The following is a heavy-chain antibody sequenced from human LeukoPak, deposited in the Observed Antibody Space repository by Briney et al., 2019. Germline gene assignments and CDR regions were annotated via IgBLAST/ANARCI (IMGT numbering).Heavy chain of an antibody. Sequence: ASVKVSCKASGYTFTGEYVHWVRQAPGQGLEWMGWINPNSGGTDYSQRFQGRVTLTSDTSISTVYMELSRLRSNDTAVYYCATHTTMPLWGQGALVTVSP. CDR1: GYTFTGEY. CDR2: INPNSGGT. J-gene: IGHJ4*02. V-gene: IGHV1-2*02. D-gene: IGHD5-18*01. CDR3: ATHTTMPL.